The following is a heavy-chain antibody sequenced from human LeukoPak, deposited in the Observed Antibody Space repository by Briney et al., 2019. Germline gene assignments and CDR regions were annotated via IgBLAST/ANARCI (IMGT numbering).Heavy chain of an antibody. V-gene: IGHV5-51*01. CDR3: ARRFDFWSGSPRTYNWFDP. D-gene: IGHD3-3*01. CDR1: GYSFTSYW. Sequence: GESLKISRKGSGYSFTSYWIGWVRQMPGKGLEWMGIIYPGDSDTRYSPSFQGQVTISADKSISTAYLQWSSLKASDTAMYYCARRFDFWSGSPRTYNWFDPWGQGTLVTVSS. J-gene: IGHJ5*02. CDR2: IYPGDSDT.